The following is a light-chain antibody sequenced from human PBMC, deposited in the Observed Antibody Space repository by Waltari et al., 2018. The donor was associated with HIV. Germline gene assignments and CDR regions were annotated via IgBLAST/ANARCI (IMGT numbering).Light chain of an antibody. CDR1: DLHKRS. J-gene: IGLJ2*01. V-gene: IGLV3-1*01. CDR2: EDN. CDR3: QSRDRGIVI. Sequence: SYELTQPPSLSVSPGHTAVISCSGHDLHKRSVCWYQLKTGQPPLLIISEDNKRPSGIPERFSGSNSGNTSTLTVTMAQSGDEAEYFCQSRDRGIVIFGRGTKLIVL.